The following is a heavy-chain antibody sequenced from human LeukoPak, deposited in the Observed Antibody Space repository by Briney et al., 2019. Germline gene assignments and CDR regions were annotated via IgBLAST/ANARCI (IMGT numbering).Heavy chain of an antibody. CDR1: GFTFSNFW. J-gene: IGHJ4*02. CDR3: ARGLPSYDILTGYSRLHFDY. CDR2: INHSGST. D-gene: IGHD3-9*01. Sequence: GSLRLSCTASGFTFSNFWMGWVRQAPGKGLEWIGEINHSGSTNYNPSLKSRVTISVDTSKSQFSLKLSSVTAADTAVYYCARGLPSYDILTGYSRLHFDYWGQGTLVTVSS. V-gene: IGHV4-34*01.